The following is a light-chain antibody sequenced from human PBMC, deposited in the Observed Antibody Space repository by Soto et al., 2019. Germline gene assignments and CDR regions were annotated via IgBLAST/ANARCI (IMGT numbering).Light chain of an antibody. CDR1: QSVSSN. V-gene: IGKV3-15*01. J-gene: IGKJ1*01. CDR2: AAS. CDR3: QQYDTWWT. Sequence: EIVITQSPATLSVSPGERATLSCRASQSVSSNLAWYQQKPGQAPRVLIYAASTRATGIPDRFSGSGSGTEFTLTIRSLHSEDFGVYYCQQYDTWWTFGQGTKVDIK.